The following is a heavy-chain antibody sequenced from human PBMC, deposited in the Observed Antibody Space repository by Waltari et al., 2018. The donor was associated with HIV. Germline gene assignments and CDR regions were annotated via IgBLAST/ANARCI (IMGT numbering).Heavy chain of an antibody. CDR1: GLRVSGNS. CDR2: IYKKGDI. CDR3: VHGIRYYGF. Sequence: LVETGGTLVQPGDSLGLSCSVTGLRVSGNSWTWVRQSRGRALEGGGVIYKKGDINDARQGMGRFYICRDDNTKVIYLRMNWLKVDDSAIYYWVHGIRYYGFWGRGSLVTVS. V-gene: IGHV3-53*02. D-gene: IGHD3-10*01. J-gene: IGHJ1*01.